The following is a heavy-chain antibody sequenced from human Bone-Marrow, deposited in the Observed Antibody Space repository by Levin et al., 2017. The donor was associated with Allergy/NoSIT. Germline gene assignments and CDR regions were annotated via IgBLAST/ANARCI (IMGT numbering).Heavy chain of an antibody. CDR3: AREFGDYVWGSYRHRAFDI. D-gene: IGHD3-16*02. Sequence: GGSLRLSCAASGFTFSDFAMHWVRQAPGKGLEWVAVISYDGSNKYYADSVKGRFTISRDNSKNTLYLQMNSLRAEDTAVYYCAREFGDYVWGSYRHRAFDIWGQGTMVTVSS. CDR2: ISYDGSNK. J-gene: IGHJ3*02. V-gene: IGHV3-30-3*01. CDR1: GFTFSDFA.